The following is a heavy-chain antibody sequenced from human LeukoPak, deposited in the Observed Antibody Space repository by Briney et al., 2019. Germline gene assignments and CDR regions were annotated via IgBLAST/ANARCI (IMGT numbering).Heavy chain of an antibody. J-gene: IGHJ4*02. CDR3: ARDDPQDIVVVVAAD. Sequence: SVKVSCKASGYTFTSYGISWVRQAPGQGLEWMGRIIPILGIANYAQKFQGRVTITADKSTSTAYMELSSLRSEDTAVYYCARDDPQDIVVVVAADWGQGTLVTVSS. V-gene: IGHV1-69*04. CDR2: IIPILGIA. CDR1: GYTFTSYG. D-gene: IGHD2-15*01.